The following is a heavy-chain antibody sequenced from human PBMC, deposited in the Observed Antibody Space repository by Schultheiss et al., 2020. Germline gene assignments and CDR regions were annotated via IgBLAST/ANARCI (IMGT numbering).Heavy chain of an antibody. CDR1: GGSISSGDYY. D-gene: IGHD3-9*01. V-gene: IGHV4-30-4*01. Sequence: SETLSLTCTVSGGSISSGDYYWNWIRQSPGKGLEWIGYINYRGSTHYNPSLKSRLSMSVDTSKNQFSLQLASVTGADTAVYFCARQSRTYSLLRYFEHLGWFDPWGQGTLVTVSS. CDR3: ARQSRTYSLLRYFEHLGWFDP. CDR2: INYRGST. J-gene: IGHJ5*02.